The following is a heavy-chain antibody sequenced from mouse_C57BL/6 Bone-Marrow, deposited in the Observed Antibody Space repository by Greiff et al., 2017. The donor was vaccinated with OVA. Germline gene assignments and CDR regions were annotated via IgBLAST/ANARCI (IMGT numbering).Heavy chain of an antibody. J-gene: IGHJ3*01. CDR3: ARESYFLFAY. CDR2: IYPRSGNT. D-gene: IGHD1-1*01. Sequence: VQLQQSGAELARPGASVKLSCKASGYAFTSYGISWVKQRTGQGLEWIGEIYPRSGNTYYNEKFKGKATLTADKSSSTAYMELRSLTSEDSAVYFCARESYFLFAYWGQGTLVTVSA. V-gene: IGHV1-81*01. CDR1: GYAFTSYG.